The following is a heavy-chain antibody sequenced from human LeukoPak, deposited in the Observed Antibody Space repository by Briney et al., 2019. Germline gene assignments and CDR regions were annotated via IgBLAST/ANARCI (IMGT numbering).Heavy chain of an antibody. D-gene: IGHD6-13*01. Sequence: ASETLSLTCTVSDDSISSSNYYWGWIRQPPGQGLEWIGSVSYGASTHYNPSLKSRVTLSLDTPKNQFSLKLDSVTAADTAVYYCARDVVAAAGTWDYWGQGTLVTVSS. CDR3: ARDVVAAAGTWDY. J-gene: IGHJ4*02. CDR2: VSYGAST. V-gene: IGHV4-39*07. CDR1: DDSISSSNYY.